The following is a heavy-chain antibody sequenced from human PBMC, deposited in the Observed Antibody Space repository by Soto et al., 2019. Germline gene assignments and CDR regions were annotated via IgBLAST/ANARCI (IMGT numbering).Heavy chain of an antibody. J-gene: IGHJ4*02. D-gene: IGHD6-6*01. Sequence: LRLSCAASGFTFSSYAMSWVRQAPGKGLEWVSAISGSGGSTYYADSVKGRFTISRDNSKNTLYLQMNSLRAEDTAVYYCAKPPEYSSSYYFDYWGQGTLVTVSS. CDR1: GFTFSSYA. V-gene: IGHV3-23*01. CDR2: ISGSGGST. CDR3: AKPPEYSSSYYFDY.